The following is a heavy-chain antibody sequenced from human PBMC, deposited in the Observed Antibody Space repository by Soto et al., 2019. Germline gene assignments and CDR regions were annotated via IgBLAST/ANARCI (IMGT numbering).Heavy chain of an antibody. J-gene: IGHJ4*02. CDR2: ISGSGGST. V-gene: IGHV3-23*01. Sequence: EVQLLESGGGLVQPGGSLRLSCAASGFTFSSYAMSWVRQAPGKGLEWVSAISGSGGSTYYEDSVKGRFTISRDNSKNSLYLQMNSLRAEDTAVFYCAKDQKGATPFDYWGEGTLVTVSS. CDR3: AKDQKGATPFDY. D-gene: IGHD1-26*01. CDR1: GFTFSSYA.